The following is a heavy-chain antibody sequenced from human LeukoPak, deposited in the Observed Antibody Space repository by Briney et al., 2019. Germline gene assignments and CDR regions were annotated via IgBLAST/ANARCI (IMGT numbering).Heavy chain of an antibody. CDR1: GFTFSNAW. Sequence: GGSLRLSCAASGFTFSNAWMSWVRQTPGKGLEWVGRIKSKSDSGMTDYAAPVKGRFTISRDDSKNTLYLQMDSLKTEDTAVYYCSAETYSGSYYTILRYWGQGTLVTVSS. CDR2: IKSKSDSGMT. V-gene: IGHV3-15*01. CDR3: SAETYSGSYYTILRY. J-gene: IGHJ4*02. D-gene: IGHD1-26*01.